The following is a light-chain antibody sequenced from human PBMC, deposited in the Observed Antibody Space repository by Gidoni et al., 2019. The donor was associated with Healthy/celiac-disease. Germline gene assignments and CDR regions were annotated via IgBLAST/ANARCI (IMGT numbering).Light chain of an antibody. Sequence: DIQITQSPSSLSASVGERVTITFRASQSISSYLNWYQQKPGKAPKLLIYAASSLQSGVPSRFSGSGSGTDFTLTISSLQPEDFATYYCQQSYSTPWTFGQGTKVEIK. CDR1: QSISSY. CDR3: QQSYSTPWT. J-gene: IGKJ1*01. CDR2: AAS. V-gene: IGKV1-39*01.